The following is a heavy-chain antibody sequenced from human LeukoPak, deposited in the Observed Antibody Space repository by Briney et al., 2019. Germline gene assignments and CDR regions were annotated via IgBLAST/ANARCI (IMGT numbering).Heavy chain of an antibody. V-gene: IGHV3-33*06. J-gene: IGHJ4*02. Sequence: GRSLRLSCAASGFTFSSYGMHWVRQAPGKGLEWVAVIWYDGSNKYYADSVKGRFTISRDNSKNTLYLQMNSLRAEDTAVYYCAKLYGDYADYWGQGTLVTVSS. CDR2: IWYDGSNK. CDR1: GFTFSSYG. D-gene: IGHD4-17*01. CDR3: AKLYGDYADY.